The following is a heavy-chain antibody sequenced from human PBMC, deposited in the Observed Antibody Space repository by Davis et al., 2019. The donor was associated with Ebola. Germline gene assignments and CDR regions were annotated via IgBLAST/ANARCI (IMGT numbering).Heavy chain of an antibody. CDR1: GGSISSGGYS. CDR2: IFYSGSS. V-gene: IGHV4-30-4*07. J-gene: IGHJ4*02. D-gene: IGHD3-22*01. CDR3: ARNTIYDYDGSVYSSPYYFDF. Sequence: LRLSCAVFGGSISSGGYSWSSIRQPPGKGLEWIGYIFYSGSSSSNPSLRSRLSMSVDPSKNQFSLKLTSVTAADTAVYFCARNTIYDYDGSVYSSPYYFDFWGQGTLVTVSS.